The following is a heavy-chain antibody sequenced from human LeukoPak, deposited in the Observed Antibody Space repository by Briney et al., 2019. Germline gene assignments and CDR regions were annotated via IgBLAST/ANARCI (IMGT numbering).Heavy chain of an antibody. CDR2: IYYSGST. Sequence: SETLSLTCTVSGGSISSSSYYWGWIRQPPGKGLEWIGSIYYSGSTYYSPTLKSRVTMSVDTSKNQFSLKLSSVTAADTAVYYCARHGSASGWYRSHFDYWGQGTLVTVSS. D-gene: IGHD6-19*01. V-gene: IGHV4-39*01. J-gene: IGHJ4*02. CDR1: GGSISSSSYY. CDR3: ARHGSASGWYRSHFDY.